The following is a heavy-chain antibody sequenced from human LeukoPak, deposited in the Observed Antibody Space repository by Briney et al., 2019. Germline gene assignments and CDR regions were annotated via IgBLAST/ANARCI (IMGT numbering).Heavy chain of an antibody. J-gene: IGHJ4*02. D-gene: IGHD5-18*01. V-gene: IGHV3-11*05. CDR1: GFTFSDYY. CDR3: ARVAAADTAMMNFDH. Sequence: PGGSLTLSCAASGFTFSDYYMSWIRQAPGKGLEWVSSISSSSIYIYYADSVKGRFTISRDNDKKSLYLQMNSLRAEDTAVYYCARVAAADTAMMNFDHWGQGTLVTVSS. CDR2: ISSSSIYI.